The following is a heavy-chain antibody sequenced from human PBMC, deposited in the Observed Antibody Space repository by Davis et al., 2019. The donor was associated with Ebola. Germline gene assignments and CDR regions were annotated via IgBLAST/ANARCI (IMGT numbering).Heavy chain of an antibody. Sequence: ASVKVSCKASGYTFTGYYMHWVRQAPGQGLEWMGWINPNSGGTNYAQKFQGWVTMTRETSISTAYMELSRLRSDDTALYYCARSITGTYNWFDPWGQGTLVTVSS. CDR2: INPNSGGT. CDR3: ARSITGTYNWFDP. V-gene: IGHV1-2*04. J-gene: IGHJ5*02. D-gene: IGHD1-7*01. CDR1: GYTFTGYY.